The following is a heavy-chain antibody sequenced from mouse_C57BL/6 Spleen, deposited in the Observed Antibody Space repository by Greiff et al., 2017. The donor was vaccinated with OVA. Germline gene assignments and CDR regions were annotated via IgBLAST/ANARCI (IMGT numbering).Heavy chain of an antibody. CDR3: ARGDYGSSFDY. J-gene: IGHJ2*01. Sequence: EVQLQQSGPELVKPGASVKISCKASGYTFTDYYMNWVKQSHGKSLEWIGDINPNNGGTSYNQKFKGKATLTVDTSSSTAYMELRSLTSEDSAVYYGARGDYGSSFDYWGQGTTLTVSS. CDR2: INPNNGGT. D-gene: IGHD1-1*01. V-gene: IGHV1-26*01. CDR1: GYTFTDYY.